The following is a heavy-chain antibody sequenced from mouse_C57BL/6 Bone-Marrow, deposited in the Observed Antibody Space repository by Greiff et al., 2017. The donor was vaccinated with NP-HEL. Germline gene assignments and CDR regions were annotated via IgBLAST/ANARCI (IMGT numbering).Heavy chain of an antibody. CDR3: AIWSLPDY. CDR2: INPGSGGT. CDR1: GYAFTNYL. D-gene: IGHD1-1*02. Sequence: VQLQQSGAELVRPGPSVKVSCKASGYAFTNYLIEWVKQRPGQGLEWIGVINPGSGGTNYNEKFKGKATLTADKSSSTAYMQLSSLTSEDSAVYFCAIWSLPDYWGQGTSVTVSS. V-gene: IGHV1-54*01. J-gene: IGHJ4*01.